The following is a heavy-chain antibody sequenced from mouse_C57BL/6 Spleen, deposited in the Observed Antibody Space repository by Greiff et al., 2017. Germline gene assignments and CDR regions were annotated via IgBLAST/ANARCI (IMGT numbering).Heavy chain of an antibody. J-gene: IGHJ3*01. CDR3: TRDGNYGGRFAY. CDR2: IDPETGGT. Sequence: QVQLQQSGAELVRPGASVTLSCKASGYTFTDYEMHWVKQTPVHGLEWIGAIDPETGGTAYNQKFKGKAILTADKSSSTAYMELRSLTSEDSAVYYCTRDGNYGGRFAYWGQGTLVTVSA. V-gene: IGHV1-15*01. CDR1: GYTFTDYE. D-gene: IGHD2-1*01.